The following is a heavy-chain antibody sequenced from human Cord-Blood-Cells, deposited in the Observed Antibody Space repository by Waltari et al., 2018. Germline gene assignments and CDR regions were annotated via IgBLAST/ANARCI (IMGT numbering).Heavy chain of an antibody. CDR3: ARDAARAYGMDV. CDR2: INPNSGGT. Sequence: QVQLVQSGAEVKKPGASVKVSCKASGYTFTGYYMHWVRQAPGQGLEWMGWINPNSGGTNYAKKFQGRVTMTRDTSISTAYMEVSRLRSDDTAVYYCARDAARAYGMDVWGQGTTVTVSS. J-gene: IGHJ6*02. D-gene: IGHD5-18*01. V-gene: IGHV1-2*02. CDR1: GYTFTGYY.